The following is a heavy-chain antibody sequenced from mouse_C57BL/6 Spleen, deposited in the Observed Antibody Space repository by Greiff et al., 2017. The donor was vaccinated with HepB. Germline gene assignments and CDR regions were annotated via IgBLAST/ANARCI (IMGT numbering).Heavy chain of an antibody. J-gene: IGHJ2*01. CDR1: GFTFSDYG. CDR2: ISSGSSTI. CDR3: AGGVLLYYFDY. Sequence: EVKVVESGGGLVKPGGSLKLSCAASGFTFSDYGMHWVRQAPEKGLEWVAYISSGSSTIYYADTVKGRFTSSRDNAKNTLFLQMTSLRSEDTAMYYCAGGVLLYYFDYWGQGTTLTVSS. D-gene: IGHD1-1*01. V-gene: IGHV5-17*01.